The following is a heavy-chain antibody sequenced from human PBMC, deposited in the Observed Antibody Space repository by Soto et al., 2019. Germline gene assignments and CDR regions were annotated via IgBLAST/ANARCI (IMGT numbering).Heavy chain of an antibody. CDR2: IQSDGSST. D-gene: IGHD6-19*01. CDR3: AREKAVAGTTFDY. Sequence: EVQLVESGGGSVQPGGSLRLSCAASGFTLSSYWIHWVRQAPGKGLVWVSRIQSDGSSTNYADSVKGRFTISRDNAKNTLYLQMDSLRVEDTAVYYCAREKAVAGTTFDYWGQGTLVTVSS. V-gene: IGHV3-74*01. J-gene: IGHJ4*02. CDR1: GFTLSSYW.